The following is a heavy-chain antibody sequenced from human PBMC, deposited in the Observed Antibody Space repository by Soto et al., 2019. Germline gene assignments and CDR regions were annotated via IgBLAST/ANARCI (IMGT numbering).Heavy chain of an antibody. CDR3: ERQRTSVVTQAYFDV. V-gene: IGHV4-39*01. D-gene: IGHD2-21*02. J-gene: IGHJ4*02. CDR2: IYYSGST. CDR1: GDSMSSKSYY. Sequence: EILCLNCPVTGDSMSSKSYYWGWIRQPPGKGLEWIGSIYYSGSTYNNPSLRSRVSMSIDTSKDQFSLKLKSVTAADTALYFCERQRTSVVTQAYFDVWGPGFLVTVYS.